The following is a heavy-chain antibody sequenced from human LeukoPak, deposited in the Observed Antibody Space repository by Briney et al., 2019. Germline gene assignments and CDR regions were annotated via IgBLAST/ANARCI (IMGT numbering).Heavy chain of an antibody. CDR2: IEQDGGEK. J-gene: IGHJ3*01. D-gene: IGHD5-12*01. Sequence: GGSLRLSCAASGFTFSSYWMSWVRQAPGKGLEWVANIEQDGGEKNYVDSVKGRFTISRDNAKNSLYLQMNSLRAEDTAVYSCARDEYSPPWAFDFWGQGTMVTVSS. CDR3: ARDEYSPPWAFDF. CDR1: GFTFSSYW. V-gene: IGHV3-7*01.